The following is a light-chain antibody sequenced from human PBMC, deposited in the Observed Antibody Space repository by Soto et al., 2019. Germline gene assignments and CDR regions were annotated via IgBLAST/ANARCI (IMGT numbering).Light chain of an antibody. V-gene: IGLV1-40*01. Sequence: QSVRTQPPSVSGAPGQRVTISCTGSSSNIGAGYDVHWYQQLPGTAPKLLIYGNSNRPSGVPDRFSGSKSGTSASLAITGLQAEDEADYYCQSYDSSLSGPDVFGTGTKVTV. J-gene: IGLJ1*01. CDR3: QSYDSSLSGPDV. CDR2: GNS. CDR1: SSNIGAGYD.